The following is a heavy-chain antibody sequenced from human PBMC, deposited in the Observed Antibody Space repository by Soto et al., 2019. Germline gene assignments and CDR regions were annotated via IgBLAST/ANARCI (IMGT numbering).Heavy chain of an antibody. J-gene: IGHJ5*02. V-gene: IGHV4-61*01. CDR2: IFYSGNSGST. D-gene: IGHD3-22*01. CDR1: GGSVNSANYY. CDR3: ARVGSSGYYGWFDP. Sequence: QVQLQESGPGLVKPSETLSLTCTVSGGSVNSANYYWSWIRQPPGKRLQWIGYIFYSGNSGSTNYNPPLGRRIHISVDTSKNQFSLKLSSVTAADTALYYCARVGSSGYYGWFDPWGQGTLVTVSS.